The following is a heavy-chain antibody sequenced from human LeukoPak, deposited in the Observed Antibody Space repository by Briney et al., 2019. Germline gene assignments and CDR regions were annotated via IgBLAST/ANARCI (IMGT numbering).Heavy chain of an antibody. Sequence: SVKVSCKASGGTFSSYANSWVRQAPGQGLEWMGGIIPIFGTANYAQKFQGRVTITTDESTSTAYMELSSLRSEDTAVYYCARDSGGATHWYFDLWGRGTLVTVSS. D-gene: IGHD1-26*01. CDR2: IIPIFGTA. J-gene: IGHJ2*01. CDR3: ARDSGGATHWYFDL. CDR1: GGTFSSYA. V-gene: IGHV1-69*05.